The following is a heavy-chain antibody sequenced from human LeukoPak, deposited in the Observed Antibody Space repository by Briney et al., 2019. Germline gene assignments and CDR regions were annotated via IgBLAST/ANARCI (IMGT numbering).Heavy chain of an antibody. CDR2: IKQDGSEK. J-gene: IGHJ6*03. V-gene: IGHV3-7*01. D-gene: IGHD3-3*01. CDR1: GFSFSSFW. Sequence: PGGSLRLSCAASGFSFSSFWMSWVRQAPGKGLEWVANIKQDGSEKYYVDSLKGRFTISRDNAKNSLYLQMNSLRAEDTAVYYCARSKAMSSYDFWSVDYYMDVWGKGTTVTVSS. CDR3: ARSKAMSSYDFWSVDYYMDV.